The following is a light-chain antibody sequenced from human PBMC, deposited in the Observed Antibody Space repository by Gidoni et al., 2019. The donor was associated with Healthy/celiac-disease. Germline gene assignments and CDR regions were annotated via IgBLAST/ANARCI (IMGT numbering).Light chain of an antibody. CDR2: GAS. V-gene: IGKV3-15*01. Sequence: EIVMTQSPATLSASPGERATLSCRASQSVSSNLAWYQQKPGQAPRLLIYGASTRATGIPARFSGSGSGTEFTLTISSLQSEDFAVYYCQQYNNWPGTFXQXTKVEIK. CDR1: QSVSSN. J-gene: IGKJ1*01. CDR3: QQYNNWPGT.